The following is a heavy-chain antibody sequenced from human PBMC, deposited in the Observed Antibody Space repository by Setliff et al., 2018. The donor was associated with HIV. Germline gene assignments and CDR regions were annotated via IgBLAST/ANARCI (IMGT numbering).Heavy chain of an antibody. CDR1: GGSFSGYH. CDR3: ARGKGGLVGPAVFDY. CDR2: INHTGNT. Sequence: SETLSLTCAVYGGSFSGYHWNWIRQFPGKGLEWIGEINHTGNTQYNPSLKSRVTMSEETSKNQFSLKLKSVTAADTAIYFCARGKGGLVGPAVFDYWGPGTLVTVSS. D-gene: IGHD1-26*01. J-gene: IGHJ4*02. V-gene: IGHV4-34*01.